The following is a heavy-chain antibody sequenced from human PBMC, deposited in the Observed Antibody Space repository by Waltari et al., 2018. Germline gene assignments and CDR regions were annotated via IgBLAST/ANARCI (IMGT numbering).Heavy chain of an antibody. CDR1: GGSISSSSYY. CDR2: IYYSGST. V-gene: IGHV4-39*07. J-gene: IGHJ4*02. Sequence: QLQLHESGPGLVKPSETLSLTCTVSGGSISSSSYYWGWIRQPPGKGLEWIGSIYYSGSTYYNPSLKSRVTISVDTSKNQFSLKLSSVTAADTAVYYCARDKNAVAVDFDYWGQGTLVTVSS. D-gene: IGHD6-19*01. CDR3: ARDKNAVAVDFDY.